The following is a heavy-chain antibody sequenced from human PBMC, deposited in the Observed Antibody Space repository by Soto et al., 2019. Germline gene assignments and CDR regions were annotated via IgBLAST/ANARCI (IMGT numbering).Heavy chain of an antibody. CDR1: GGSISSYY. Sequence: SETLSLTCTVSGGSISSYYWSWIRQPPGKGLEWIGYIYYSGSTNYNPSLKSRVTISVDTSKNQFSLKLSSVTAADTAVYYCARQTRFRSYDFWSGSEPYYYYYYMAVWGKGTTVTVSS. D-gene: IGHD3-3*01. CDR3: ARQTRFRSYDFWSGSEPYYYYYYMAV. V-gene: IGHV4-59*08. CDR2: IYYSGST. J-gene: IGHJ6*03.